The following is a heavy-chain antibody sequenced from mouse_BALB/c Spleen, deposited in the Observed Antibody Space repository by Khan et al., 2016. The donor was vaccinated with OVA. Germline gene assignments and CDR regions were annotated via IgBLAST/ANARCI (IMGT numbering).Heavy chain of an antibody. J-gene: IGHJ3*01. CDR2: IHYSGST. CDR3: ARSDRYGGFAY. V-gene: IGHV3-1*02. D-gene: IGHD2-14*01. CDR1: GYSITSGYS. Sequence: EVQLQESGPDLVKPSQSLSLTCTVTGYSITSGYSWYWIRPFPGNKLEWMGYIHYSGSTNYNPSLKSRISITRDTSKNPFFLQLNSVTTEDTATSYCARSDRYGGFAYWGQGTLVTVSA.